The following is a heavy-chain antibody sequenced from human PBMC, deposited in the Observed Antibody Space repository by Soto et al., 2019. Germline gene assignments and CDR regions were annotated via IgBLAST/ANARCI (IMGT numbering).Heavy chain of an antibody. D-gene: IGHD6-19*01. CDR2: ISNTGGNT. CDR3: AKVEGYTSGWYDSGDY. J-gene: IGHJ4*02. CDR1: GFTFTTYA. V-gene: IGHV3-23*01. Sequence: EVQLLESGGGLVQPGGSLRLSCVASGFTFTTYAMSWVRQAPGKVPEWVSAISNTGGNTYYAGSVKGRFTISRDNARNTLYLQMNSLRAEDTAVYYCAKVEGYTSGWYDSGDYWGQGTLVTVSS.